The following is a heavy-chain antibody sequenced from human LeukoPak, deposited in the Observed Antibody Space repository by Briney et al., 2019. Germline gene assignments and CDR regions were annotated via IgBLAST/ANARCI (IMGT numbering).Heavy chain of an antibody. J-gene: IGHJ3*02. Sequence: GESLKISCKHSEYSFPNYCIGWVRQMPGKGLEWMGIIYPDDSDTRYSPSFQGQVTISADKSISTAYLQWSSPKASDTAMYYCARLTVRGYYDSSGYPSDAFDIWGQGTMVTVSS. D-gene: IGHD3-22*01. V-gene: IGHV5-51*01. CDR3: ARLTVRGYYDSSGYPSDAFDI. CDR1: EYSFPNYC. CDR2: IYPDDSDT.